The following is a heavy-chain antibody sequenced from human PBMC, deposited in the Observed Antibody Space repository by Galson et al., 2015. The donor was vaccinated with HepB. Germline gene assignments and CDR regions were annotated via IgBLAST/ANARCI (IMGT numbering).Heavy chain of an antibody. V-gene: IGHV1-69*13. CDR3: ARSHRQQLDYYYYYYMDV. J-gene: IGHJ6*03. Sequence: SVKVSCKASGGTFSSYAISWVRQAPGQGLQWMGGIIPIFGTANYAQKFQGRVTITADESTSTAYMELSSLRSEDTAVYYCARSHRQQLDYYYYYYMDVWGKGTTVTVSS. CDR2: IIPIFGTA. D-gene: IGHD6-13*01. CDR1: GGTFSSYA.